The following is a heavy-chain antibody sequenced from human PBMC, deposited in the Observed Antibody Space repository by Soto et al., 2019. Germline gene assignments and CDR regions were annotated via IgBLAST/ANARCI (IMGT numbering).Heavy chain of an antibody. Sequence: QVQLQESGPGLVTPSGTLSLVCTVSSGTVTTSNWWTWVRQRPGKGLEWIGEGFRTGTTNSNPPLTPRVRLCVDTSKNQCSLTFTSVAGADAAISFCARGVRDSDFWSAHFPTLVPWGQGSQVAVS. V-gene: IGHV4-4*02. CDR1: SGTVTTSNW. CDR2: GFRTGTT. CDR3: ARGVRDSDFWSAHFPTLVP. D-gene: IGHD3-3*01. J-gene: IGHJ5*02.